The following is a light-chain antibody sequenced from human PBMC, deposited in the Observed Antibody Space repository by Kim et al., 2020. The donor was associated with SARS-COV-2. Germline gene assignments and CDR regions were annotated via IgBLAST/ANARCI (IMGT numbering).Light chain of an antibody. CDR1: QSVSSRY. CDR3: QQYAGSPPIT. J-gene: IGKJ4*01. Sequence: SPGERATLSCRASQSVSSRYLAWYQQKPGQAPRFLIYGASSRATGIPDRFSGSGSGTDFTLTISRLEPEDFAVYYCQQYAGSPPITFGGGTKLEI. V-gene: IGKV3-20*01. CDR2: GAS.